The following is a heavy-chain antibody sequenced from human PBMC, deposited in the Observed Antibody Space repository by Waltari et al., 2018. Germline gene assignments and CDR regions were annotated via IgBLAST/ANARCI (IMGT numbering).Heavy chain of an antibody. CDR2: IYYSGST. CDR1: GGPISSYY. Sequence: QVQLQESGPGLVKPSETLSLTCTVSGGPISSYYWRWIRQPPGKGLEWIGYIYYSGSTNYNPSLKSRVTISVDTSKNQFSLKLSSVTAADTAVYYCARGGLYYDILTGYTDAFDIWGQGTMVTVSS. D-gene: IGHD3-9*01. V-gene: IGHV4-59*01. CDR3: ARGGLYYDILTGYTDAFDI. J-gene: IGHJ3*02.